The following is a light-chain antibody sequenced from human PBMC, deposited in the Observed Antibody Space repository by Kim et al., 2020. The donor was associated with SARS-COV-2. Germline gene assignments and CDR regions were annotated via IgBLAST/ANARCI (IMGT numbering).Light chain of an antibody. CDR2: DVS. CDR1: SSNVGAYNY. CDR3: CSYTSNTSPL. J-gene: IGLJ3*02. Sequence: QSALTQPASVSGSPGQSITISCTGTSSNVGAYNYVSWYQQYPGKAPKLMIYDVSKRPSGVSNRFSGSKSGNTASLTISGLQAEDEADYYCCSYTSNTSPLFGGGTQLTV. V-gene: IGLV2-14*01.